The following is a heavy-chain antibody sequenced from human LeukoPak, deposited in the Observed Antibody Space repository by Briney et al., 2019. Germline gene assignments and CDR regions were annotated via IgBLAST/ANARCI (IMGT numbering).Heavy chain of an antibody. CDR1: GFTFSSYG. V-gene: IGHV3-30*02. CDR2: IRYDGSNK. J-gene: IGHJ4*02. CDR3: ARRGGDGDYFDH. Sequence: GGSLRLSCAASGFTFSSYGMHWVRQAPGKGLEWVAFIRYDGSNKYYADSVKGRFTISRGNSKNTLYVQMNSLRAEDTAVYYCARRGGDGDYFDHWGQGTLVTVSS. D-gene: IGHD2-21*02.